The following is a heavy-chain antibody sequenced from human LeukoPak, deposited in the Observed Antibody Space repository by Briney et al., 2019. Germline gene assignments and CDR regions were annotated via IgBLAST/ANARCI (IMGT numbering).Heavy chain of an antibody. CDR1: GYSFTTYW. Sequence: GESLKISCKGSGYSFTTYWIGWVRQMPGKGLEWMGIIYPGDSDTRYSPSFQGQVTISADNSISTAYLQWSSLKASDTAMYYCARQLGYCSSTSCQQSYFDYWGQGTLVTVSS. D-gene: IGHD2-2*01. CDR3: ARQLGYCSSTSCQQSYFDY. CDR2: IYPGDSDT. J-gene: IGHJ4*02. V-gene: IGHV5-51*01.